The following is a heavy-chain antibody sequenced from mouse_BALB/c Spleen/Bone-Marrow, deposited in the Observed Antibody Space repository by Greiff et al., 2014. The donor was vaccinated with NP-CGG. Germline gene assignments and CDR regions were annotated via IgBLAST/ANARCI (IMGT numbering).Heavy chain of an antibody. J-gene: IGHJ2*01. V-gene: IGHV1S53*02. D-gene: IGHD1-1*01. CDR1: GYTFTDHA. CDR2: ISPGTGSI. CDR3: NYYGNTFDY. Sequence: QVQLQQPDAELVKPGASVKISCKASGYTFTDHAIHWMKQKPEQGLEWIGYISPGTGSIKYNEKFKDKVTLTADKSSSTAYMQLNSLTSKDSTVYFCNYYGNTFDYWGQGTTLTVSS.